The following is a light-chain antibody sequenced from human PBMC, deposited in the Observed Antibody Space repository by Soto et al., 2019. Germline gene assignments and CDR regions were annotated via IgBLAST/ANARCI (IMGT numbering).Light chain of an antibody. CDR3: SLSTSSSTYV. Sequence: QSVLTQPPSVSGSPGQSVTISCTGASSDVGNYNHVSWYQQPPGTAPKLMIYEVSSRPSGVPDRFSGSKSGNTASLTISGLQTEDEADYYCSLSTSSSTYVFGTGTKVTVL. CDR1: SSDVGNYNH. V-gene: IGLV2-18*01. CDR2: EVS. J-gene: IGLJ1*01.